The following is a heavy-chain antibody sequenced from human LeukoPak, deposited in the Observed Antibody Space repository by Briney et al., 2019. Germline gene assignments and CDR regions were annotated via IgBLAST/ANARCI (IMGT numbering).Heavy chain of an antibody. CDR2: ISSSGSTI. J-gene: IGHJ6*03. CDR3: ARIINSPYDSSGYYLDYYYYYYMDV. D-gene: IGHD3-22*01. V-gene: IGHV3-48*04. Sequence: GGSLRLSCAASGFTFSSYSMNWVRQAPGKGLEWVSYISSSGSTIYYADSVKGRFTISRDNAKNSLYLQMNSLRAEDTAVYYCARIINSPYDSSGYYLDYYYYYYMDVWGKGTTVTVSS. CDR1: GFTFSSYS.